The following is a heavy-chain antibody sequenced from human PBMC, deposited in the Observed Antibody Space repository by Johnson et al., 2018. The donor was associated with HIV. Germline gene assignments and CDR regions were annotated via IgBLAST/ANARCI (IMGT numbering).Heavy chain of an antibody. D-gene: IGHD5-18*01. J-gene: IGHJ3*02. V-gene: IGHV3-30*02. CDR2: VRYDGSNK. Sequence: QVQLVESGGAVVQPGGSLRLSCAASGFTFSSYGMHWVRQAPGKGLEWVVFVRYDGSNKYYADSVKGRFTISRDNSKNILYLQMNSLRAEDTATYYCARLPSGYNRDSFNIWGQGTMVTVSS. CDR3: ARLPSGYNRDSFNI. CDR1: GFTFSSYG.